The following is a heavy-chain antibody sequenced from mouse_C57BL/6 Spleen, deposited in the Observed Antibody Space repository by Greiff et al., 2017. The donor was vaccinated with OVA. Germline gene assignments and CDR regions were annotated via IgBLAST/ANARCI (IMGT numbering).Heavy chain of an antibody. CDR1: GYSITSGYY. Sequence: DVQLQESGPGLVKPSQSLSLTCSVPGYSITSGYYWNWIRQFPGNKLEWMGYISYDGSNNYNPSLKNRISITRDTSKNQFFLKLNSVTTEDTATYYCARGSYWAMDYWGQGTSVTVSS. V-gene: IGHV3-6*01. CDR2: ISYDGSN. CDR3: ARGSYWAMDY. J-gene: IGHJ4*01.